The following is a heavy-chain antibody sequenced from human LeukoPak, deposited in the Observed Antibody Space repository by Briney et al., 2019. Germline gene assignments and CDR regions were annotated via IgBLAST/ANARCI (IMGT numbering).Heavy chain of an antibody. CDR2: ISAYNGNT. V-gene: IGHV1-18*01. D-gene: IGHD2-15*01. CDR1: GGTFSSYA. CDR3: ARPDMGYYYGMDV. J-gene: IGHJ6*02. Sequence: GASVKVSCKASGGTFSSYAISWVRQAPGQGLEWMGWISAYNGNTNYAQKLQGRVTMTTDTSTSTAYMELRSLRSDDTAVYYCARPDMGYYYGMDVWGQGTTVTVSS.